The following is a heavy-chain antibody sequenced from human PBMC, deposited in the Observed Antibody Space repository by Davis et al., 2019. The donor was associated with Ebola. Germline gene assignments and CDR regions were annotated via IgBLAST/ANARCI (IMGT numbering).Heavy chain of an antibody. Sequence: MPSETLSLTCTVSGGSVSSGSYYWSWIRQPPGKGLEWLGHTYKTGTTNYNPSLKSRVTISVDTYKNQFSLKLSSATAADTAVYYCARPWYSGTYYDAYDIWGQGTMVAVSS. CDR1: GGSVSSGSYY. CDR3: ARPWYSGTYYDAYDI. J-gene: IGHJ3*02. D-gene: IGHD1-26*01. V-gene: IGHV4-61*01. CDR2: TYKTGTT.